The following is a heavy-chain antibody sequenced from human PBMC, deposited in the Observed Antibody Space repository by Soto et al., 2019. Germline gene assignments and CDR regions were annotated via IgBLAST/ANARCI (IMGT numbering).Heavy chain of an antibody. J-gene: IGHJ6*02. CDR3: AGSNVDTAMVTSYGMDV. Sequence: GGSLRLSCAASGFTFDDYTMHWVRQAPVKGLEWVSLISWDGGSTYYADSVKGRFTISRDNSKNSLYLQMNSLRTEDTALYYCAGSNVDTAMVTSYGMDVWGQGTTVTVSS. V-gene: IGHV3-43*01. CDR2: ISWDGGST. CDR1: GFTFDDYT. D-gene: IGHD5-18*01.